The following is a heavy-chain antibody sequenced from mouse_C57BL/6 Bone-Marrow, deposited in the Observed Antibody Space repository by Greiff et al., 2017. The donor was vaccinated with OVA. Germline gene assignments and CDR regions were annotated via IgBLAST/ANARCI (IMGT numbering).Heavy chain of an antibody. V-gene: IGHV14-4*01. CDR2: IDPENGDT. CDR1: GFNFTDDY. Sequence: VQLKQPGAELVRPGASVKLSCTASGFNFTDDYMHWVKERPEQGLEWIGRIDPENGDTEYASKFQGKATITADTSSRTVYLQLSSLTSEDTAVYYCTTYRDWGTGTTLTVSS. J-gene: IGHJ2*01. CDR3: TTYRD.